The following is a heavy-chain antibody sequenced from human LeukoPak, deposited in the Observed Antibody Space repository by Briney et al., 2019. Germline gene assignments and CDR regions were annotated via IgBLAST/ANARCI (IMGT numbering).Heavy chain of an antibody. CDR2: IYYSGST. J-gene: IGHJ6*03. CDR3: ARLVDGGIAAAGGHYYYYMDV. Sequence: NPSETLSLTCTVSGGSISSSSYYWGWIRQPPGKGPEWIGSIYYSGSTYYNPSLKSRVTISVDTSKNQFSLKLSSVTAADTAVYYCARLVDGGIAAAGGHYYYYMDVWGKGTTVTVSS. D-gene: IGHD6-13*01. V-gene: IGHV4-39*01. CDR1: GGSISSSSYY.